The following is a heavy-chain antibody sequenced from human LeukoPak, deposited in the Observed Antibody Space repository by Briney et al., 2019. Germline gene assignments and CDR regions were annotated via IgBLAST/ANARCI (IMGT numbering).Heavy chain of an antibody. D-gene: IGHD6-13*01. CDR1: GFTFSSYW. J-gene: IGHJ4*02. CDR2: INSDGSST. V-gene: IGHV3-74*01. Sequence: GGSLRLSCAASGFTFSSYWMHWVRQAPGKGLVWVSRINSDGSSTSYADSVKGRFTISRDNAKNTLYLQMNSLGAEDTAVYYCASPLPGIAAAENDYWGQGTLVTVSS. CDR3: ASPLPGIAAAENDY.